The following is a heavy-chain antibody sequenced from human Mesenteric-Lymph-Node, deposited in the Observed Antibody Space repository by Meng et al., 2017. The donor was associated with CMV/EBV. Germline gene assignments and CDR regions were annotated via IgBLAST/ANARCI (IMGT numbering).Heavy chain of an antibody. Sequence: LSFSIYSMNWLRQTPEKGLEWVASISTTSTYMSSADSVKGRFTISRDNAKNSVYLQMNNLRSEDTAIYYCATDRMDTSARRGFVDYWGQGTLVTVSS. J-gene: IGHJ4*02. V-gene: IGHV3-21*01. CDR3: ATDRMDTSARRGFVDY. D-gene: IGHD5-18*01. CDR2: ISTTSTYM. CDR1: LSFSIYS.